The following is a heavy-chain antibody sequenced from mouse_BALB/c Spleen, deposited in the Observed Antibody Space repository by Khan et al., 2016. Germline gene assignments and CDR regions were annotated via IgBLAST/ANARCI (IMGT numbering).Heavy chain of an antibody. CDR3: ARAMDY. CDR2: IRNKANGYTT. Sequence: EVELVESGGGLVQPGGSLRLSCATSGFTFTDYYMSWVRQPPGKALEWLGFIRNKANGYTTEYSASVKGRFTISRDNSQSILYLQMNTLRAEDSATYNCARAMDYWGQGTSVTVSS. CDR1: GFTFTDYY. V-gene: IGHV7-3*02. J-gene: IGHJ4*01.